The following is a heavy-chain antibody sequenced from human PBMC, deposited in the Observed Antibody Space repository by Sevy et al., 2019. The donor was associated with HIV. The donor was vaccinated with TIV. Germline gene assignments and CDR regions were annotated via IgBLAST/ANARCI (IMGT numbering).Heavy chain of an antibody. J-gene: IGHJ6*03. Sequence: GGSLRLSCAASGFTFSSYSMNWVRQAPGKGLEWVSSISSSSSYIYYADSVKGRFTISRDNAKNSLYLQMNSLRAEDTAVYYCARGMTGTYNYYYYYMDVWGKGTTVTVSS. CDR3: ARGMTGTYNYYYYYMDV. D-gene: IGHD3-9*01. CDR1: GFTFSSYS. CDR2: ISSSSSYI. V-gene: IGHV3-21*01.